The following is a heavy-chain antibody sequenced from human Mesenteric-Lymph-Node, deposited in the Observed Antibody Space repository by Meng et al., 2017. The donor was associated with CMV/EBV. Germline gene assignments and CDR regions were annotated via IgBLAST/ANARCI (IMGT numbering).Heavy chain of an antibody. D-gene: IGHD5-12*01. J-gene: IGHJ5*02. Sequence: SETLSLTCAVHGGVFSGYYWSWVRQAPGKGLEWIGEIDHSGSPNYNPSLRSRITMSLDTSKSQFSLRLTSLTAADTAVYYCAMGPSISPLRSWGQGTLVTVSS. CDR3: AMGPSISPLRS. V-gene: IGHV4-34*01. CDR2: IDHSGSP. CDR1: GGVFSGYY.